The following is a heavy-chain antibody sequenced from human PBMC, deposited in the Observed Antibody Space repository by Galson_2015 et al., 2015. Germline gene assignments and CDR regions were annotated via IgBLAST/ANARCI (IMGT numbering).Heavy chain of an antibody. V-gene: IGHV1-3*01. CDR2: INAGNGYT. J-gene: IGHJ4*02. CDR1: GYTFTSYA. Sequence: SVKVSCKASGYTFTSYAMHWVRQAPGQRLEWMGWINAGNGYTKYSQKFQGRVTITRDTSASTAYMELSSLRSEDTAVYYRARVGFYRAFQVYWGQGTLVTVSS. CDR3: ARVGFYRAFQVY. D-gene: IGHD1-26*01.